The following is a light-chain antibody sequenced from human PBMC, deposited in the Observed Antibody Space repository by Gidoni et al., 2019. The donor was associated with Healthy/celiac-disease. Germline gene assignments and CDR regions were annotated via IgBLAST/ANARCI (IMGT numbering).Light chain of an antibody. Sequence: EIVLTQSPGTLSLSPGERATLSCRASQSVSRSYLAWYQQKPGQAPRLLIYDASSRATGIPDRFSGSGSGTDFTLTISRLEPEDFAVYYCHQYDKPPRTYXXXTKVEFK. V-gene: IGKV3-20*01. J-gene: IGKJ1*01. CDR3: HQYDKPPRT. CDR1: QSVSRSY. CDR2: DAS.